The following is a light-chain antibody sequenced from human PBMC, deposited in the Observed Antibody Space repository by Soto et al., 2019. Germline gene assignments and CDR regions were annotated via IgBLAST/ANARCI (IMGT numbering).Light chain of an antibody. CDR2: WAS. J-gene: IGKJ1*01. CDR3: QQHYSSPQT. V-gene: IGKV4-1*01. Sequence: DIVMTQSPDTLAVSLGERATINCKSSQNVLYSSNNKNYLAWYQQKPGQPPKLLIYWASTRESGVPDRFSGSGFGTDFTLTISSLQAEDVAAYYCQQHYSSPQTFGQGTKVEIK. CDR1: QNVLYSSNNKNY.